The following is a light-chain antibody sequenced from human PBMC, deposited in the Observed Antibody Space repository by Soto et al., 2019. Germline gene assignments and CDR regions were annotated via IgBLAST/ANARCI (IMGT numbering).Light chain of an antibody. Sequence: QSVLTQPPSVSAAPGQKATISCSGSSSNIGSYNRVSWYQQHPGKAPKLIIYEVTDRPSGVSNRFSGSKSGNTASLTISGLQAEDEAEYYCSSYTNINTRACVFGTGTKVTVL. CDR3: SSYTNINTRACV. CDR2: EVT. V-gene: IGLV2-14*01. CDR1: SSNIGSYNR. J-gene: IGLJ1*01.